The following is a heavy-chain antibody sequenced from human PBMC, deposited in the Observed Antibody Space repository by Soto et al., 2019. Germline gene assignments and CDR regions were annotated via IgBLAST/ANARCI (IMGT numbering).Heavy chain of an antibody. CDR3: ARDRFLEWLLTPSGYYYGMDV. J-gene: IGHJ6*02. CDR2: IYTSGST. Sequence: SETLSPTCTVSGGSISSYYWSWIRQPAGKGLEWIGRIYTSGSTNYNPSLKSRVTMSVDTSKNQFSLKLSSVTAADTAVYYCARDRFLEWLLTPSGYYYGMDVWGQGTTVTVSS. V-gene: IGHV4-4*07. D-gene: IGHD3-3*01. CDR1: GGSISSYY.